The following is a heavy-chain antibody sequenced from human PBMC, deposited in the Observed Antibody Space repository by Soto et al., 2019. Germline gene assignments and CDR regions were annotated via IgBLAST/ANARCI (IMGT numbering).Heavy chain of an antibody. V-gene: IGHV3-74*01. CDR3: ARDTDGLHY. J-gene: IGHJ4*02. CDR1: GLIFRNYK. CDR2: INTDGSII. Sequence: PGGSLRLSCAASGLIFRNYKMHWVRQAPGKGLVWVSRINTDGSIIDYADSVKGRFTVSRDNAKNTLYLQMNSLRADDTAVYYCARDTDGLHYWGQGTLVTVSS.